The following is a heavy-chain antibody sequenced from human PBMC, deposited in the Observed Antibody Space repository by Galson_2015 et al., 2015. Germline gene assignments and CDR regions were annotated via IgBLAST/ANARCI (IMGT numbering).Heavy chain of an antibody. V-gene: IGHV1-2*04. J-gene: IGHJ4*02. D-gene: IGHD4-11*01. CDR1: GYTFACYY. CDR2: INPNSGGT. CDR3: ASVYSIYYFDY. Sequence: VNVSCKASGYTFACYYVGWVRQAPGRGRGWMGRINPNSGGTNYAQKFQGWVTMTRDTSICTDYMELSRLTSDDTAVYYCASVYSIYYFDYWGQGTLVTVSS.